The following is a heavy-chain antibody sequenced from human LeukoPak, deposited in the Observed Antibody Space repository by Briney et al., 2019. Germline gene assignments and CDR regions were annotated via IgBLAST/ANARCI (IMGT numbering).Heavy chain of an antibody. CDR2: ISWNSDTK. CDR1: GFRFDDFS. CDR3: VVGTCWDN. Sequence: QSGRSLRLSCAASGFRFDDFSMHRVRQAPTKGLEWVSGISWNSDTKAYADSVKGRFTISRDNAKNSLYLQMNSLTPEDTALYYCVVGTCWDNWGQGTLVTVSS. D-gene: IGHD1-26*01. J-gene: IGHJ4*02. V-gene: IGHV3-9*01.